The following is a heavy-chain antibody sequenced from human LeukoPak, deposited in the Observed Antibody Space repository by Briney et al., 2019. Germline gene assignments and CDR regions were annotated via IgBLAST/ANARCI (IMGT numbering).Heavy chain of an antibody. V-gene: IGHV1-2*04. CDR1: GYTFTSYY. D-gene: IGHD3-16*01. CDR3: ARDPHTLEDLIDTYGMDV. CDR2: INPNSGGT. J-gene: IGHJ6*02. Sequence: ASVKVSCKASGYTFTSYYMHWVRQAPGQGLEWMGWINPNSGGTNYAQKFQGWVTMTRDTSISTAYMELSGLRSDDTAVYYCARDPHTLEDLIDTYGMDVWGQGTTVTVSS.